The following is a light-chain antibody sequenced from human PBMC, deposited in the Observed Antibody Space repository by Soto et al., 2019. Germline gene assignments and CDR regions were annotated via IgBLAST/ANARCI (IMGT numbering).Light chain of an antibody. Sequence: QSVLTQPPSASGPPGQRVTISCSGRASNIGSNFVSWYQVVPGSAPKLLIYTNSHRPSGVPDRFSGSRSGASASLDISGLQSDVEADYFCATWDDNVKGPVFGGGTKVTVL. CDR2: TNS. CDR3: ATWDDNVKGPV. V-gene: IGLV1-44*01. J-gene: IGLJ2*01. CDR1: ASNIGSNF.